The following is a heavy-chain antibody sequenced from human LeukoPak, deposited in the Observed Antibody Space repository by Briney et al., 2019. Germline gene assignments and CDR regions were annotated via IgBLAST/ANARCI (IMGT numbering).Heavy chain of an antibody. J-gene: IGHJ6*02. V-gene: IGHV4-34*01. D-gene: IGHD2-2*01. CDR2: INHSGST. CDR3: ARSNRGYCSSTSCYPYYYYGMDV. CDR1: GGSFSGYY. Sequence: SETLSLTCAVYGGSFSGYYWSWIRQPPGEGLEWIGEINHSGSTNYNPSLKSRVTISVDTSKNQFSLKLSSVTAADTAVYYCARSNRGYCSSTSCYPYYYYGMDVWGQGTTVTVSS.